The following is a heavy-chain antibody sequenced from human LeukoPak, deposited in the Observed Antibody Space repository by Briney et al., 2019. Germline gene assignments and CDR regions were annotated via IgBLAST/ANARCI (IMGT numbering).Heavy chain of an antibody. CDR2: IYTSGST. CDR3: TRGSIFADH. J-gene: IGHJ5*02. CDR1: GGSISSGSYY. D-gene: IGHD3-3*01. V-gene: IGHV4-61*02. Sequence: SETLSLTCTVSGGSISSGSYYWSWIRQPAGKGLEWTGRIYTSGSTNYNPSLKSRVTISGDASKNQFSLKLSSATAADTAVYYCTRGSIFADHWGQGTLVTVSS.